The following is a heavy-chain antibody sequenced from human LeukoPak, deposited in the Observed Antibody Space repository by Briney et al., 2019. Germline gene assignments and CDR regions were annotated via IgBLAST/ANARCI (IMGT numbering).Heavy chain of an antibody. Sequence: PGGSLRLSCAASGFTFSSYSMNWVRQAPGKGLEWVSSISSSSSYIYYADSVKGRFTISRDNAKNSLYLQMNSLRAEDTAVYYCARDHGSGSFRNYYGMDVWGQGTTVTVSS. V-gene: IGHV3-21*01. D-gene: IGHD3-10*01. CDR1: GFTFSSYS. J-gene: IGHJ6*02. CDR2: ISSSSSYI. CDR3: ARDHGSGSFRNYYGMDV.